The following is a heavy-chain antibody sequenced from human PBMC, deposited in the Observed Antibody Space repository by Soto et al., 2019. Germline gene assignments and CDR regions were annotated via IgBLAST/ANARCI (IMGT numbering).Heavy chain of an antibody. CDR3: ARDSSAVAGTDYYYGMDV. J-gene: IGHJ6*02. CDR1: GGSISSGGYY. Sequence: SETLSPTCTVSGGSISSGGYYWSWIRQHPGKGLEWIGYIYYSGSTYYNPSLKSRVTISVDTSKNQFSLKLSSVTAADTAVYYCARDSSAVAGTDYYYGMDVWGQGTTVTVSS. D-gene: IGHD6-19*01. V-gene: IGHV4-31*03. CDR2: IYYSGST.